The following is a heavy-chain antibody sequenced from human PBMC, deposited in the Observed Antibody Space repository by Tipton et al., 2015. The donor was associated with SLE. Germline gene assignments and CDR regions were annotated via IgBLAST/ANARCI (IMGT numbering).Heavy chain of an antibody. Sequence: LRLSCDVSGYSISSGYYWAWIRQPPGSGLEWIGSINDSGNTYYSPSLKSRVTISADTSKNQFSLKLTSVTAADTAVYYCARQPLYYDSRGSSPAYFQSWGQGTPVTVSS. J-gene: IGHJ1*01. V-gene: IGHV4-38-2*01. CDR2: INDSGNT. D-gene: IGHD3-22*01. CDR1: GYSISSGYY. CDR3: ARQPLYYDSRGSSPAYFQS.